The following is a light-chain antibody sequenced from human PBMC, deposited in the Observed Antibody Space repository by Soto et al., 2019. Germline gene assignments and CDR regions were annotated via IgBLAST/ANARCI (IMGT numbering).Light chain of an antibody. J-gene: IGKJ3*01. V-gene: IGKV1-27*01. CDR3: QKYSSGPV. CDR2: AAS. CDR1: QDIRNF. Sequence: MTQSPTSLSASVGDRVTITCRASQDIRNFVAWYQQKPGKAPKLLIYAASTLQSGVPCRFSGSGSGTDFTLTINSLQPEDVATYSCQKYSSGPVFGPGTKVEIK.